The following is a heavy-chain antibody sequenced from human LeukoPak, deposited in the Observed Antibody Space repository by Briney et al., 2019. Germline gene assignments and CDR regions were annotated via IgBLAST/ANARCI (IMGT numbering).Heavy chain of an antibody. D-gene: IGHD3-22*01. CDR3: ARDLADSSGYYYGHYYGMDV. J-gene: IGHJ6*02. CDR1: GYTFTSYA. CDR2: INVGNGNT. Sequence: ASVKVSCKASGYTFTSYAMHWVRQAPGQRLEWMGWINVGNGNTKHSQKFQGRVTITRDTSASTAYMELSSLRSEDTAVYYCARDLADSSGYYYGHYYGMDVWGQGTTVTVSS. V-gene: IGHV1-3*01.